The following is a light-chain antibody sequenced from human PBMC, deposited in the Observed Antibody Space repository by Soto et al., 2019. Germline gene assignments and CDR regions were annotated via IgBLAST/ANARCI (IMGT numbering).Light chain of an antibody. Sequence: QSVLTQPPSASGTPGQRVTISCSGSSSNIGSNYVYWYQQLPGTAPKLLIYSNSERPSGVPDRFSGSRSGTSASLAISGLQSEDEADYYCAVWDDSLNGWVFGGGTKLTVL. CDR3: AVWDDSLNGWV. CDR2: SNS. CDR1: SSNIGSNY. V-gene: IGLV1-44*01. J-gene: IGLJ3*02.